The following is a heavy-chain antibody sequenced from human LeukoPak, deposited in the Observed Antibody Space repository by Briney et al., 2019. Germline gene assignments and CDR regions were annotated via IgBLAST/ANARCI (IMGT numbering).Heavy chain of an antibody. CDR1: GGSISSSSHY. V-gene: IGHV4-39*02. J-gene: IGHJ4*02. CDR2: MYYSGST. Sequence: SETLSLTCTVSGGSISSSSHYGGWIRQPPGKGLEWIGRMYYSGSTYYNPSLKSRVTISVDTSKNQFSLKLSSVTAADTAVYYCAREGPGSDYWGQGTLVTVSS. D-gene: IGHD1-26*01. CDR3: AREGPGSDY.